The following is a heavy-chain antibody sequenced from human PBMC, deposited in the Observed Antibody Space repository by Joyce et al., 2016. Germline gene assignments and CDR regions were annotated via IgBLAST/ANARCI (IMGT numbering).Heavy chain of an antibody. V-gene: IGHV3-74*03. CDR2: IKNDGKSK. D-gene: IGHD2/OR15-2a*01. CDR3: AGASHISTLSSFDS. J-gene: IGHJ4*02. CDR1: GFILRTYW. Sequence: EVQLVESGGGLVQPGGSLRVSCTASGFILRTYWVHWVRQAPGKGLEWVSRIKNDGKSKVYADSVKGRFTISRDNAKSTVYLQMNDLRAEDTAVYYCAGASHISTLSSFDSWGQGTLVTVSS.